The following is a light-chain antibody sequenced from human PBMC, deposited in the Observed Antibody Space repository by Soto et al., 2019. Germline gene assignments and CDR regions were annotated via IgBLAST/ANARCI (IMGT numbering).Light chain of an antibody. CDR1: QSISNS. V-gene: IGKV3-15*01. CDR3: QQYNSWPPRT. J-gene: IGKJ2*01. CDR2: GAS. Sequence: EIVMTQSPASLSVSPGETATLSCRASQSISNSLAWYQQKPGQAPSLLIYGASTRATGIPARFSGSGSGTEFTLTISSLQSEDSALHYCQQYNSWPPRTFGQGTKLEVK.